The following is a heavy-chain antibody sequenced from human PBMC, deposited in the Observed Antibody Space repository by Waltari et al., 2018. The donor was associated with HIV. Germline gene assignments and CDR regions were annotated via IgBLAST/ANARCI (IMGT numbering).Heavy chain of an antibody. Sequence: EVQLVESGGGLVKPGGSLRLSCAASGFTFSSYSMNWVRQAPGKGLEWVSSISSSSSYIYYADSVKGRFTISRDNAKNSLYLQMNSLRAEDTAVYYCARDRGYSYGWFDPWGQGTLVTVSS. J-gene: IGHJ5*02. CDR3: ARDRGYSYGWFDP. CDR1: GFTFSSYS. V-gene: IGHV3-21*01. CDR2: ISSSSSYI. D-gene: IGHD5-18*01.